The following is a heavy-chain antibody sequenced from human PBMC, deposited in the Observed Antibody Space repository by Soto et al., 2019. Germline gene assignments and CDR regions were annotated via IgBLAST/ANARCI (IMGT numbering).Heavy chain of an antibody. CDR2: IYYSGST. CDR1: GGSISSYY. V-gene: IGHV4-59*01. Sequence: SETLSLTCTVSGGSISSYYWSWIRQPPGKGLEWIGYIYYSGSTNYNPSLKSRVTISVDTSKNQFSLKLSSVTAADTAVYYCAREFVITFGGPPGPYAFDIWGQGTMVTVSS. CDR3: AREFVITFGGPPGPYAFDI. D-gene: IGHD3-16*01. J-gene: IGHJ3*02.